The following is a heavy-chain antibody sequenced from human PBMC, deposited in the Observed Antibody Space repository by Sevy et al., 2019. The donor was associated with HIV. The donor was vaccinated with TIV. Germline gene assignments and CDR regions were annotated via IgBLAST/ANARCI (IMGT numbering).Heavy chain of an antibody. J-gene: IGHJ4*02. D-gene: IGHD2-2*01. Sequence: GGSLRLSCAASGFIFSGYTMNWVRQAPEKGLEWVSSISSGSSFIYYADSLQGRFIISRDNARKSLYLQMNNLRVEDTAVYYCARVGLGDCSGTNCSPNDYWGQGTLVTVSS. CDR2: ISSGSSFI. V-gene: IGHV3-21*01. CDR3: ARVGLGDCSGTNCSPNDY. CDR1: GFIFSGYT.